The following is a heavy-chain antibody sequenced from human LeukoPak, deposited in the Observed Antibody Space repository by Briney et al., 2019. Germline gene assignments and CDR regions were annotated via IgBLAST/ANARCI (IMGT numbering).Heavy chain of an antibody. CDR2: ISHEGDS. CDR3: ARGRNYVSDFYFDV. CDR1: GVSLRGYY. Sequence: SETLSLTCAVYGVSLRGYYWSWIRQSPEKGLEWIGEISHEGDSIYNPSLKSRLTLSVDMSKNQFSLKLRSVTAAETAVYYCARGRNYVSDFYFDVWGKGTTVIVSS. J-gene: IGHJ6*03. V-gene: IGHV4-34*01. D-gene: IGHD1-7*01.